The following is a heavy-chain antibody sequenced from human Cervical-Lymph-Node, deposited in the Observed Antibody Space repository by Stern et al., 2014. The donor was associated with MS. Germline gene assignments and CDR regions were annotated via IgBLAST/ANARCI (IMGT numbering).Heavy chain of an antibody. CDR2: INSNSGGT. J-gene: IGHJ4*02. Sequence: VQLVESGAEVKKPGASVKVSCKASGYTFTGYYMHWVRQAPGQGPEWMGWINSNSGGTTYAQKFQGRVTVTKDTSISTVYMELSRLRSDDTAVYYCARGGTSSCDYWGQGTLVTVSS. D-gene: IGHD1-14*01. V-gene: IGHV1-2*02. CDR1: GYTFTGYY. CDR3: ARGGTSSCDY.